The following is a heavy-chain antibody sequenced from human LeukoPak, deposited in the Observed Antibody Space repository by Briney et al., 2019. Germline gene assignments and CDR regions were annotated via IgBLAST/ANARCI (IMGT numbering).Heavy chain of an antibody. CDR3: TRESRYANYYYYYMDV. CDR1: GFTFGDYA. Sequence: GGSLRLSCTASGFTFGDYAMSWVRQAPGKGLKWVGFIRSKAYGGTTEYAASVKGRFTISRDDSKSIAYLQMNSLKTEDTAVYYCTRESRYANYYYYYMDVWGKGTTVTVSS. D-gene: IGHD3-9*01. J-gene: IGHJ6*03. CDR2: IRSKAYGGTT. V-gene: IGHV3-49*04.